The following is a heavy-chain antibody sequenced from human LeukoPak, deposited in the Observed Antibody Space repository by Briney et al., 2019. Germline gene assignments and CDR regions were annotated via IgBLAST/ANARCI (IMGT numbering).Heavy chain of an antibody. J-gene: IGHJ4*02. Sequence: ASVKFSCKPSGYIFSNYYTHWVRQAPGQGLEWMGMLNPSDDTTTYAQKFQGRITLTRDTSTSTVYMELSSLRSDDTAVYYCVTYYDILTGSVDSWGQGTLVTVSS. V-gene: IGHV1-46*01. CDR2: LNPSDDTT. D-gene: IGHD3-9*01. CDR1: GYIFSNYY. CDR3: VTYYDILTGSVDS.